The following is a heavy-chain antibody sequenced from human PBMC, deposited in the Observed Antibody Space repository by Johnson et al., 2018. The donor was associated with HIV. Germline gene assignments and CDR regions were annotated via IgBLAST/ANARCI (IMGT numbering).Heavy chain of an antibody. CDR2: ISGSGGST. V-gene: IGHV3-23*04. D-gene: IGHD5-18*01. J-gene: IGHJ3*02. CDR1: RFTFSSYA. Sequence: EVQLVESGGGLVQPGGSLRLSCAASRFTFSSYAMSWVRQAPGKGLEWVSAISGSGGSTYYADSVKGRFTISRDNSRNTFYLQMNSLRAEDTAIYYCAKARGYNYFIDTFDIWGQGTLVTVSS. CDR3: AKARGYNYFIDTFDI.